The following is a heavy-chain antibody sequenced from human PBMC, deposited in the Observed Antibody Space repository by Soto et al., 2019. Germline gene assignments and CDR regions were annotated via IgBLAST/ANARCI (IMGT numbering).Heavy chain of an antibody. CDR2: IRSKAYGGTT. V-gene: IGHV3-49*03. Sequence: PGGSLRLSCTTSGFNFGDYAMSWFRQAPGKGLEGVGFIRSKAYGGTTEYAASVKGRFTISRDDFKSTVYLQMNSLKSEDTGVYCCTADTVVKWGQGTLVTVSS. J-gene: IGHJ4*02. D-gene: IGHD2-15*01. CDR1: GFNFGDYA. CDR3: TADTVVK.